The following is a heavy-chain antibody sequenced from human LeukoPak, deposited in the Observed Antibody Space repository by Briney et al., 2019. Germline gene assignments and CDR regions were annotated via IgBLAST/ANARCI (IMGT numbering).Heavy chain of an antibody. Sequence: PGGSLRLSCAASGFTFSSYAISWVRQAPGKGLEWVSAISGSGGTTYYADSVKGRFTISRDNSKNTLYLQMNSLRAEDSAVYYCAKGRGSSSWYPFDYWGQGTLVTVSS. D-gene: IGHD6-13*01. CDR1: GFTFSSYA. CDR2: ISGSGGTT. CDR3: AKGRGSSSWYPFDY. V-gene: IGHV3-23*01. J-gene: IGHJ4*02.